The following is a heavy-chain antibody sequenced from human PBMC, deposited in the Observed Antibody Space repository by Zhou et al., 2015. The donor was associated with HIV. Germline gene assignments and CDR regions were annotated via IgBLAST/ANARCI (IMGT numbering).Heavy chain of an antibody. Sequence: QVQLVQSGAEVKKPGSSVKVSCKASGGTFSSYTISWVRQAPGQGLEWMGRIIPILGIANYAQKFQGRVTITADKSTSTAYMELSSLRSEDTAVYYCARGYYDILSHNPEGWFDPWGRGNPGHRLL. J-gene: IGHJ5*02. D-gene: IGHD3-9*01. CDR3: ARGYYDILSHNPEGWFDP. CDR2: IIPILGIA. V-gene: IGHV1-69*02. CDR1: GGTFSSYT.